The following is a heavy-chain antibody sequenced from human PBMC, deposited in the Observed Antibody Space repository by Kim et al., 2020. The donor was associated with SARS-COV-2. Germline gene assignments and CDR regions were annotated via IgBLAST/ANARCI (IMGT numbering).Heavy chain of an antibody. Sequence: SETLSLTCTVSGGSISSYYWSWIRQPPGKGLEWIGYIYYSGSTNYNPSLKSRVTISVDTSKNQFSLKLSSVTAADTAVYYCARTPVRITMVRSLAVAFDIWGQGTMVTVSS. V-gene: IGHV4-59*13. CDR1: GGSISSYY. CDR2: IYYSGST. J-gene: IGHJ3*02. CDR3: ARTPVRITMVRSLAVAFDI. D-gene: IGHD3-10*01.